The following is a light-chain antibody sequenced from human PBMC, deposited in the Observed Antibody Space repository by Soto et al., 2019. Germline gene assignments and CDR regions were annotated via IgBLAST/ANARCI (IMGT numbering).Light chain of an antibody. CDR3: ISYTRSGTRV. Sequence: QSVLTQPASVSGSPGQSITISCTGTSSDVGGYNYVSWYQQHPDKAPKLMIYDVSNRPSGVSNRFSGSKSGNTASLTISGLQAEDEADYYCISYTRSGTRVFGGGTKVTVL. CDR2: DVS. V-gene: IGLV2-14*03. J-gene: IGLJ2*01. CDR1: SSDVGGYNY.